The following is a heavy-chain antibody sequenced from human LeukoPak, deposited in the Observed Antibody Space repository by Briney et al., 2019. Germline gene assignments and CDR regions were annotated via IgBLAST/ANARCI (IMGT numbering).Heavy chain of an antibody. CDR2: IYYSGST. Sequence: SETLSLTCTVSGGSISSSYWSWIRQPPGKGLEWIGYIYYSGSTSYHPSLKSRVTISIETSMNQFSLKLTSVTAADTAVYYCARGPWITGDFSFDYLGQGTLVTVYS. CDR1: GGSISSSY. V-gene: IGHV4-59*01. CDR3: ARGPWITGDFSFDY. J-gene: IGHJ4*02. D-gene: IGHD2-21*02.